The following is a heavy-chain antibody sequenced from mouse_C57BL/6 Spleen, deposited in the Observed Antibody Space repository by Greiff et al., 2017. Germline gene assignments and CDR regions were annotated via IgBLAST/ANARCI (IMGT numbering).Heavy chain of an antibody. Sequence: LVESGAELVKPGASVKMSCKASGYTFTTYPIEWMKQNHGKSLEWIGNFHPYNDDTKYNEKFKGKATLTVEKSSSTVYLELSRLTSDDSAVYYCARGLNYYGSSYVGRYYFDYWGQGTTLTVSS. V-gene: IGHV1-47*01. CDR1: GYTFTTYP. CDR3: ARGLNYYGSSYVGRYYFDY. J-gene: IGHJ2*01. CDR2: FHPYNDDT. D-gene: IGHD1-1*01.